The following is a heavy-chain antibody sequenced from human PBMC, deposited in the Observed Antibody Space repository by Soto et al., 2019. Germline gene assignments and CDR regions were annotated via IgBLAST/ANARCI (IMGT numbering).Heavy chain of an antibody. CDR1: GFTFSSYW. CDR2: INSDGSST. V-gene: IGHV3-74*01. D-gene: IGHD1-1*01. Sequence: HPVGSLRLSCAASGFTFSSYWMHWVRQAPGKGLVWVSRINSDGSSTTYADSVKGRFTISRDNANNTLYLQMNNLRAEDTAVYYCVRDKWPQNDDGFDIWGQGTMVTVSS. CDR3: VRDKWPQNDDGFDI. J-gene: IGHJ3*02.